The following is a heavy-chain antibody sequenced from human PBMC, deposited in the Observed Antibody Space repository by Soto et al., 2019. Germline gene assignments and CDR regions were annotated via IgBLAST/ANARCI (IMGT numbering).Heavy chain of an antibody. D-gene: IGHD6-13*01. CDR2: INHSGST. CDR3: ARGLGIAPAGPRWFDP. Sequence: SETLSLTCAVYGGCFSGYYWSWIRQPPGKGLEWIGEINHSGSTNYNPSLTSRVTISVDTSKNQFSLKLSSVTAADTAVYYCARGLGIAPAGPRWFDPCGQGLLGSGSS. V-gene: IGHV4-34*01. J-gene: IGHJ5*02. CDR1: GGCFSGYY.